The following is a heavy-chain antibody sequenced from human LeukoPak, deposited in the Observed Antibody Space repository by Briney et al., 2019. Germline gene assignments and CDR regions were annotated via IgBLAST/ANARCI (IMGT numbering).Heavy chain of an antibody. D-gene: IGHD3-3*02. CDR3: ARVSVERYFDY. CDR1: GGSISSSSYY. J-gene: IGHJ4*02. V-gene: IGHV4-39*07. CDR2: MHYSGST. Sequence: NPSETLSLTCTVSGGSISSSSYYWGWVRQPPGKGLEWIGSMHYSGSTNYNPSLKSRVTISVDTSKNQFSLKLSSVTAADTAVYYCARVSVERYFDYWGQGTLVTVSS.